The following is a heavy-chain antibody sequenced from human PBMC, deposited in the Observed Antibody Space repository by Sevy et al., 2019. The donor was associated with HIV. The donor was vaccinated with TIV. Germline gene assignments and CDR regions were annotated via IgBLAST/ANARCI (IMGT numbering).Heavy chain of an antibody. Sequence: GSLRLSCAASGFTFSSYGMHWVRQAPGKGLEWVAFIRYDGSNKYYADSVKGRFTISRDNSKNTLYRQMNSLRAEDTAVYYCAIISNYDFWSGYYNAHYYYGMDVWGQGTTVTVSS. CDR1: GFTFSSYG. D-gene: IGHD3-3*01. CDR3: AIISNYDFWSGYYNAHYYYGMDV. J-gene: IGHJ6*02. CDR2: IRYDGSNK. V-gene: IGHV3-30*02.